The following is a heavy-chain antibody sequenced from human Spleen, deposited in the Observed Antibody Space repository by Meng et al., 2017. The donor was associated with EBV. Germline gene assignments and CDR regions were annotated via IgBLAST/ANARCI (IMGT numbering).Heavy chain of an antibody. CDR3: ARRGTKYFDL. CDR2: IYYSGST. Sequence: QLQLQESGPGLGKPSETLSLPCTVSGGSISSSSYYWGWIRQPPGKGLEWIGSIYYSGSTYYNPSLKSRVTISVDTSKNQFSLKLSFVTAADTAVYYCARRGTKYFDLWGRGTLVTVSS. V-gene: IGHV4-39*07. D-gene: IGHD1-1*01. CDR1: GGSISSSSYY. J-gene: IGHJ2*01.